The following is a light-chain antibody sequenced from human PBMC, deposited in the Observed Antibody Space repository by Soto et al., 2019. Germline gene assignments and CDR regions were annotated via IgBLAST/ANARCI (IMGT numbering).Light chain of an antibody. J-gene: IGKJ1*01. CDR2: AAS. CDR1: QSISSY. Sequence: DIQMTQSPSSLSASVGDRVTITCRASQSISSYLNWYQQKPGKAPKLLIYAASTFQSGVPSRFSGSGSGTDFTLTISSLQPEDFAVYFCQQYNDWWTFGQGTKVEIK. CDR3: QQYNDWWT. V-gene: IGKV1-39*01.